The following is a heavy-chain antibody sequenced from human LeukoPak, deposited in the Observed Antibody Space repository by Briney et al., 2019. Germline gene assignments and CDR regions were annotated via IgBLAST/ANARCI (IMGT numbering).Heavy chain of an antibody. Sequence: GGSLRLSCAASGFTFSSYWMHWVRQAPGKGLVWVSRINSDGSSTSYADSVKGRFTISRDNAKNTLYLQMNSLRAEDTAVYYCARVGYSYGYFYHATFDYWGQGTLVTVSS. J-gene: IGHJ4*02. CDR3: ARVGYSYGYFYHATFDY. D-gene: IGHD5-18*01. CDR2: INSDGSST. CDR1: GFTFSSYW. V-gene: IGHV3-74*01.